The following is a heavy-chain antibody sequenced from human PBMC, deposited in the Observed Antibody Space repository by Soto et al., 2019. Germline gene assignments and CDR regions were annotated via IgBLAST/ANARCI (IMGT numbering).Heavy chain of an antibody. CDR1: GGSISSSSYY. CDR3: AGGSYSSSWYVDY. J-gene: IGHJ4*02. Sequence: QLQLQESGPGLVQPSETLSLSCTVSGGSISSSSYYWGWIRQPPGKGLEWIGSIYYSGSTYYNPSLKSRVTISVDTSKKQFSLKLSSVTAADTAVYYCAGGSYSSSWYVDYWGQGTLVTVSS. CDR2: IYYSGST. V-gene: IGHV4-39*01. D-gene: IGHD6-13*01.